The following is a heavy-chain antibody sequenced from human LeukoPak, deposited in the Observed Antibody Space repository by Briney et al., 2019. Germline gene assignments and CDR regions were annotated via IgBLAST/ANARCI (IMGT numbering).Heavy chain of an antibody. D-gene: IGHD3-22*01. J-gene: IGHJ5*02. Sequence: GGSLRLSCAASGFTFSSYAMSCVRQAPGKGPEWVSAISGSGGSTFYANSAKGRFNIPRDNTNNRLYLQMNSLRAEDTAVLYSAIARRYSGYFSPGGQGTLVTVSS. CDR2: ISGSGGST. V-gene: IGHV3-23*01. CDR3: AIARRYSGYFSP. CDR1: GFTFSSYA.